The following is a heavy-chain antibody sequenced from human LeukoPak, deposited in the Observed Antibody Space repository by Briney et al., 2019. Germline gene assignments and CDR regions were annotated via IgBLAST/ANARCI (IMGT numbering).Heavy chain of an antibody. J-gene: IGHJ4*02. D-gene: IGHD3-10*01. Sequence: PGGSLRLSCAASGFTFSSYWMSWVRQAPGKGLEWVSVIYSGGSTYNADSVKGRFTISRHNSKNTLYLQMNSLRPEDTAVYYCASLYGSGSYVDYWGQGTLVTVSS. CDR1: GFTFSSYW. CDR2: IYSGGST. CDR3: ASLYGSGSYVDY. V-gene: IGHV3-53*04.